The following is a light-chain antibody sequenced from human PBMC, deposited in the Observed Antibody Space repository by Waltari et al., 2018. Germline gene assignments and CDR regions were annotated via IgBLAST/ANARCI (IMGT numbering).Light chain of an antibody. V-gene: IGKV1-9*01. J-gene: IGKJ3*01. CDR3: QQVDSYPFT. Sequence: DIQLTQSPSLLSPSLGDRVTITCRASQGISSYLAWYQQKPGKVPKLLIYAASTLQSGVPSRFSGRGFGTEFTLTISSLQPEDFATYYCQQVDSYPFTFGPGTKVDL. CDR1: QGISSY. CDR2: AAS.